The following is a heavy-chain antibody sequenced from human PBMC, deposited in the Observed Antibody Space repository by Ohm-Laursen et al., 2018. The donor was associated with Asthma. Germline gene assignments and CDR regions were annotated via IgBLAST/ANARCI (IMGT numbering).Heavy chain of an antibody. V-gene: IGHV3-11*06. CDR3: ARIGPEWELPGREYSLHH. Sequence: LSLTCTVSGGSISSGGYYWSWIRQHPGKGLEWVASISTASTFIYYADSVRGRFTTSRDNAKNSVYLQMNSLRAEDTALYYCARIGPEWELPGREYSLHHWGQGTQVTVSS. J-gene: IGHJ1*01. D-gene: IGHD1-26*01. CDR1: GGSISSGGYY. CDR2: ISTASTFI.